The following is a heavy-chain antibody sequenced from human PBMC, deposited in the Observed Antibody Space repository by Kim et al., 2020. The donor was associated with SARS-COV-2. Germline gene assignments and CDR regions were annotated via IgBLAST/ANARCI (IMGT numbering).Heavy chain of an antibody. CDR2: ISWNSGSI. D-gene: IGHD3-22*01. Sequence: GGSLRLFCAASGFTFDDYAMHWVRQAPGKGLEWVSGISWNSGSIGYADSVKGRFTISRDNAKNSLYLQMNSLRAEDTALYYCAKDLSRYYYYSSGYSYWGQGTLVTVSS. CDR3: AKDLSRYYYYSSGYSY. J-gene: IGHJ4*02. V-gene: IGHV3-9*01. CDR1: GFTFDDYA.